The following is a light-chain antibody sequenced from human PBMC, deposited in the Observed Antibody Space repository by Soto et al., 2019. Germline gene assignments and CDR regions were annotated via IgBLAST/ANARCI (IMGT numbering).Light chain of an antibody. CDR2: LGS. V-gene: IGKV2-28*01. Sequence: DIVMTQSPLSLPVIPGEPASISCRSSQSLQHSNGTSPLDWDLQKTGQSPQLLIYLGSNRASGVPDRFSGSGSGTDFTLRISRVEPEDAGIYYCMQALQTPVTFGQGTRLEIK. CDR3: MQALQTPVT. J-gene: IGKJ5*01. CDR1: QSLQHSNGTSP.